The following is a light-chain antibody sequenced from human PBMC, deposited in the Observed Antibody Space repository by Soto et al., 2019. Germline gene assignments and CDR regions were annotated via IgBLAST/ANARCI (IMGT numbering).Light chain of an antibody. J-gene: IGLJ2*01. V-gene: IGLV1-44*01. Sequence: QSVLTQPPSASGTPGQRVTISCSGSSSNIGSNTANWYQQLPGSAPKLLIYTNNYRPSGVPDRFSDSKSGTSASLAISGLQSEDEADYYCAAWDDSLSGLVFGGGTKLTVL. CDR1: SSNIGSNT. CDR3: AAWDDSLSGLV. CDR2: TNN.